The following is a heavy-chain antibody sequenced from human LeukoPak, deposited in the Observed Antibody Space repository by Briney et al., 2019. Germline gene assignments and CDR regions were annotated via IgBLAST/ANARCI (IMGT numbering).Heavy chain of an antibody. J-gene: IGHJ6*01. D-gene: IGHD2-2*01. CDR3: ARAHIYCSSTSCTNRRYYYYGMDG. CDR2: INSDGSST. V-gene: IGHV3-74*01. Sequence: PGGSLRLSCAASGFTLSSYWMHGVRQAPAKGLVWVSRINSDGSSTSYAASLKGRFTISRYNAKNTLYLQMNSLRAEDTAVYYCARAHIYCSSTSCTNRRYYYYGMDGWGQGSTVTVNS. CDR1: GFTLSSYW.